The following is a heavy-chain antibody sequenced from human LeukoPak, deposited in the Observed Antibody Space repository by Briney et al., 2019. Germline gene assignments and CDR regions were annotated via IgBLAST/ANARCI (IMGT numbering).Heavy chain of an antibody. CDR1: GFTFSSYW. V-gene: IGHV3-7*01. CDR3: VRDLSYFGY. D-gene: IGHD3-9*01. J-gene: IGHJ4*02. Sequence: GGSLRLSCAVSGFTFSSYWMSWVRLAPGKGLEWAANIKPDGSEKYNADSVKGRFTISRDNTENSLYLQMNSLRAEDTAVYYCVRDLSYFGYWGQGTLVIVSS. CDR2: IKPDGSEK.